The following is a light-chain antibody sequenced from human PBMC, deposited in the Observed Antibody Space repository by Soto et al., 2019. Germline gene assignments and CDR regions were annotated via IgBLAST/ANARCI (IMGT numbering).Light chain of an antibody. CDR3: HQYGLSPPYT. CDR2: GAS. J-gene: IGKJ3*01. V-gene: IGKV3-20*01. CDR1: QSVDRNY. Sequence: EIVLTQSPGTLSLSPGARATXXXXXXQSVDRNYLAWYQHKPGQAPRLLIYGASTRATGIPDRFSGSGSGTDFTLTISRLEPEDFAVYYCHQYGLSPPYTFGPGTKVDIK.